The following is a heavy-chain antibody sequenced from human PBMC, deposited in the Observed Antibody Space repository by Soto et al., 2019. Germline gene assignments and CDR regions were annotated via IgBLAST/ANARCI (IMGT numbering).Heavy chain of an antibody. V-gene: IGHV3-64*02. J-gene: IGHJ4*02. CDR3: ARVHSSSYHFFDY. Sequence: PGGSLRLSCAASGFSFSSYAMHWVRQAPGKGLEYVSRISTNGGSTYYADSVKGRFTISRDNSKNTLYLQMGSLRAEDMAVYYCARVHSSSYHFFDYWGQGTLVTVSS. CDR1: GFSFSSYA. D-gene: IGHD6-13*01. CDR2: ISTNGGST.